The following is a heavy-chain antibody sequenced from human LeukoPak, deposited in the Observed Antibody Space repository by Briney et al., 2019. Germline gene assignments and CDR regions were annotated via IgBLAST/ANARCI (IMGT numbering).Heavy chain of an antibody. Sequence: GGSLRLSCAASGFNFSDYAMHWVRQAPGKGPEWVAVISYDGTNKYYAESVKGRFTISRDSSKNMLYLQMNGLRAEDTALYHCAKGGCSSLSFADYWGQGTLVTVSS. CDR1: GFNFSDYA. D-gene: IGHD6-6*01. J-gene: IGHJ4*02. V-gene: IGHV3-30*18. CDR3: AKGGCSSLSFADY. CDR2: ISYDGTNK.